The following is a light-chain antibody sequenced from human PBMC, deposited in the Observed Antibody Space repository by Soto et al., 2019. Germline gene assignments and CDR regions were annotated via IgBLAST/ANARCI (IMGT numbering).Light chain of an antibody. J-gene: IGKJ4*01. CDR3: QQYGTSPLT. CDR2: GAS. V-gene: IGKV3-20*01. Sequence: EVVLTQSPGTLSLSPGERATLSCRASYSVSSSYLAWYQQKPGQAPKLLIYGASSRATGIPDRFSGSGSGTDSTHTISRLEPEDFAVYYCQQYGTSPLTFGGGTKVEIK. CDR1: YSVSSSY.